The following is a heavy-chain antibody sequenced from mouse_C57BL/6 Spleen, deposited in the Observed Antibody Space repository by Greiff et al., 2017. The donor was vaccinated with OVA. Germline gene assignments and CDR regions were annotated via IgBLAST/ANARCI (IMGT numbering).Heavy chain of an antibody. Sequence: EVKLQESGGGLVQPGGSLKLSCAASGFTFSDYYMYWVRQTPEKRLEWVAYISNGGGSTYYPDTVKGRFTISRDNAKNTLYLQMSRLKSEDTAMYYCARPYGNYGPFAYWGQGTLVTVSA. CDR3: ARPYGNYGPFAY. V-gene: IGHV5-12*01. CDR1: GFTFSDYY. D-gene: IGHD2-1*01. J-gene: IGHJ3*01. CDR2: ISNGGGST.